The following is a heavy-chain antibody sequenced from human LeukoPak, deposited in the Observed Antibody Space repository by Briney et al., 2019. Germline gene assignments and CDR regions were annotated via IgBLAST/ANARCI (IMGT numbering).Heavy chain of an antibody. D-gene: IGHD6-25*01. J-gene: IGHJ1*01. V-gene: IGHV4-34*01. Sequence: SETLSLTCAVYGGSFSGYYWGWIRQPPGKGLEWIGEINHSGSTNYNPSLMSRVTISVDTSKDQFSLKLSSVPTAYTAVYYCTTAARSEYFQQWGQGTLVTNTS. CDR3: TTAARSEYFQQ. CDR2: INHSGST. CDR1: GGSFSGYY.